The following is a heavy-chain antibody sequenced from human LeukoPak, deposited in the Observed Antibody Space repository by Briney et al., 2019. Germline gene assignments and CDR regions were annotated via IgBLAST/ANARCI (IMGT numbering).Heavy chain of an antibody. CDR1: GYIFTTYW. CDR3: ARHLFSSGYFHLDY. Sequence: RGESLKISCKGSGYIFTTYWIAWVRQMPGKGLEWMGIIYPGDSDARYSPSFQGQVTISVDKSITTAYLQWSSLKASDTAIYYCARHLFSSGYFHLDYWGQGTLSPSPQ. CDR2: IYPGDSDA. V-gene: IGHV5-51*01. J-gene: IGHJ4*02. D-gene: IGHD5-12*01.